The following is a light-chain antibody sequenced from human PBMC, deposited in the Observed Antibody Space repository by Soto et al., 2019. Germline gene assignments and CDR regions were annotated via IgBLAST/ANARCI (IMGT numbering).Light chain of an antibody. J-gene: IGLJ3*02. CDR3: AAWDDSLRV. CDR1: SSNFGSNY. V-gene: IGLV1-47*01. CDR2: RNN. Sequence: QSVLTQPPSASGTPGQRVTISCSGSSSNFGSNYVYWYQQLPGTAPKLLIYRNNHRPSGVPDRFSGSKPGTSASLAISGLRSEGEADYSCAAWDDSLRVFGGGTKVTVL.